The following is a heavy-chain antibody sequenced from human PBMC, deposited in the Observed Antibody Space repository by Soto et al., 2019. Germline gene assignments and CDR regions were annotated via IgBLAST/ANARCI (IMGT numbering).Heavy chain of an antibody. CDR3: ARSIAARPGYYYYGMDV. CDR1: GYSFTSFW. J-gene: IGHJ6*02. D-gene: IGHD6-6*01. CDR2: IDPSDSYT. Sequence: GESLKISXKGSGYSFTSFWISWVRQMPGKGLEWMGRIDPSDSYTNYSPSFQGHVTISADKSISTAYLQWSSLKASDTAMYYCARSIAARPGYYYYGMDVWGRGTTVTAP. V-gene: IGHV5-10-1*01.